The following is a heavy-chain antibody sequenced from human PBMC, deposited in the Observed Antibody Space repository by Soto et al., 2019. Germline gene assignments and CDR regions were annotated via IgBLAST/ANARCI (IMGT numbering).Heavy chain of an antibody. CDR3: ARDYSGYGGYNWFDP. CDR2: IYTSGST. J-gene: IGHJ5*02. Sequence: SETLSLTCTVSGGSISSYYWGWIRQPAGKGLEWTGRIYTSGSTNYNPSLKSRVTMSVDTSKNQFSLKLSSVTAADTAVYYCARDYSGYGGYNWFDPWGQGTLVTVSS. CDR1: GGSISSYY. V-gene: IGHV4-4*07. D-gene: IGHD5-12*01.